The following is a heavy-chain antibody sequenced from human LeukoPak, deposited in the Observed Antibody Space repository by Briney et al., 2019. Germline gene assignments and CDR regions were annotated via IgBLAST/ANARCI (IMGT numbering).Heavy chain of an antibody. CDR1: GGSISSSSYY. CDR2: VYYSGST. D-gene: IGHD2-21*02. J-gene: IGHJ2*01. Sequence: SETLSLTCTVSGGSISSSSYYWGWIRQPPGKGLEWIGDVYYSGSTNYNPSLKSRVTVSVDTSRDQFSLKLSSVTAADTAVYYCARHVPTGLRIVVVTSDWYFDLWGRGTLVTVSS. V-gene: IGHV4-39*01. CDR3: ARHVPTGLRIVVVTSDWYFDL.